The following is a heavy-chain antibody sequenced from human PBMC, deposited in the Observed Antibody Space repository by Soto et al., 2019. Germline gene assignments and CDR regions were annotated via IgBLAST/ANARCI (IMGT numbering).Heavy chain of an antibody. CDR3: ASLGVGDGAHYDYCYGMDV. D-gene: IGHD4-17*01. J-gene: IGHJ6*02. V-gene: IGHV3-23*01. Sequence: LRLSCAATGHSFSVSATPWYSQAPGTRLHWISPFTANVDSTYFADSVKARFTISRDNSKTTLFLQMISLRAEDTAVYYCASLGVGDGAHYDYCYGMDVWGQGTTVTVSS. CDR2: FTANVDST. CDR1: GHSFSVSA.